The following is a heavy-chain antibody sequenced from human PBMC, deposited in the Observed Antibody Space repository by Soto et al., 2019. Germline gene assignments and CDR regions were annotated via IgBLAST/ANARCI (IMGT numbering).Heavy chain of an antibody. J-gene: IGHJ6*02. CDR3: AKTRGAMIYAIAVYGMDG. CDR2: ISGSADST. D-gene: IGHD2-8*01. V-gene: IGHV3-23*01. Sequence: EVQLLESGGGFIHPGGSLRLSCAASGFSFSSFAMNWVRQAPGKGLEWVSIISGSADSTFYADSVKGRFTISRDNSKSTLYLQINSLRAEDTAVYYCAKTRGAMIYAIAVYGMDGWGQGTTVTVSS. CDR1: GFSFSSFA.